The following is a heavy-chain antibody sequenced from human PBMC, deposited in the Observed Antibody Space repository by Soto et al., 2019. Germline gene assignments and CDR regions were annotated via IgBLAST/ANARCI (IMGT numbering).Heavy chain of an antibody. CDR2: INHSGST. CDR1: GGSFSGYY. D-gene: IGHD3-3*01. J-gene: IGHJ4*02. V-gene: IGHV4-34*01. CDR3: ARGALYYDFWSGYPPLDY. Sequence: PSETLSLTCAVYGGSFSGYYWSWIRQPPGKGLEWIGEINHSGSTNYNPSLKSRVTISVDTSKNQFSLNLSSVTAADTAVYYCARGALYYDFWSGYPPLDYWGQGTLVTVSS.